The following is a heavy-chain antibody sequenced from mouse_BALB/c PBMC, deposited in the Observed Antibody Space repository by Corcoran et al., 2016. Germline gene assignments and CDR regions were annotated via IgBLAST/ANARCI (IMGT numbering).Heavy chain of an antibody. CDR1: GFNIKDTY. J-gene: IGHJ1*01. V-gene: IGHV14-3*02. Sequence: EVQLQQSGAELVKPGASVKLSCTASGFNIKDTYMHWVKQRPEQGLGWIGRIDPANGNTKYDPKFQGKATITADTSSNTAYLQLSSLTSEDTAVYYCANWDWYFDVGGAGTTVTVSS. CDR3: ANWDWYFDV. D-gene: IGHD4-1*01. CDR2: IDPANGNT.